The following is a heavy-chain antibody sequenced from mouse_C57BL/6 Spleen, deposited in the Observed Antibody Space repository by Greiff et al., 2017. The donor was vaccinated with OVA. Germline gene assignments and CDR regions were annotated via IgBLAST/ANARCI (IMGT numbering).Heavy chain of an antibody. D-gene: IGHD1-1*01. CDR1: GYTFTSYW. CDR2: IYPGNSDT. CDR3: TRGATVVASYYFDY. Sequence: EVMLVESGTVLARPGASVKMSCKTSGYTFTSYWMHWVKQRPGQGLEWIGAIYPGNSDTSYNQKFKGKAKLTAVTSASTAYMELSSLTNEDSAVYYCTRGATVVASYYFDYWGQGTTLTVSS. J-gene: IGHJ2*01. V-gene: IGHV1-5*01.